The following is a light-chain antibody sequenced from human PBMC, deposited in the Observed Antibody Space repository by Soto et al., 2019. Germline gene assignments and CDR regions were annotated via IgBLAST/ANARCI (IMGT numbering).Light chain of an antibody. Sequence: EIVMTQSPATLSVSPGERATLSCRASQSVSSNLAWYQQKPGQAPRLLIYGASTRDTGIPARFSGSGSGTEFTLTISSRQSEDFAVYYCQQYNNWPPTFGGGTKVEIK. J-gene: IGKJ4*01. CDR1: QSVSSN. V-gene: IGKV3-15*01. CDR2: GAS. CDR3: QQYNNWPPT.